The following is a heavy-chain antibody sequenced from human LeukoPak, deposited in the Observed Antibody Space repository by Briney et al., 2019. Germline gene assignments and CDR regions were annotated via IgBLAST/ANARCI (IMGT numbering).Heavy chain of an antibody. V-gene: IGHV4-59*01. D-gene: IGHD2-8*01. J-gene: IGHJ4*02. CDR3: ARGYCTNSVCYIGPFDY. CDR1: GGSISSYY. CDR2: IYYSGST. Sequence: SETLSLTCTVSGGSISSYYWSWIRQPPGKGLEWIGYIYYSGSTNYNPSLKSRVTISVDTSKNQFSLKLSSVTAADTAVYYCARGYCTNSVCYIGPFDYWGQGTLVTVSS.